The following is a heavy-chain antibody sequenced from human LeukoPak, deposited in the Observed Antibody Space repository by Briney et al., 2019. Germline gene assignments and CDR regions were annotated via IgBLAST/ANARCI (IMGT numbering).Heavy chain of an antibody. CDR2: IYYTGST. CDR1: GRSISSYY. D-gene: IGHD4-17*01. V-gene: IGHV4-59*08. J-gene: IGHJ4*02. CDR3: VRGGNYGDYDGYFDY. Sequence: SETLSLTCTVYGRSISSYYWSWIRQPPGKGREWIGYIYYTGSTNYNPSPRSRVTISVDTSKNQSTLKLTAVTAADTAVYYCVRGGNYGDYDGYFDYWGQGTLLTVSS.